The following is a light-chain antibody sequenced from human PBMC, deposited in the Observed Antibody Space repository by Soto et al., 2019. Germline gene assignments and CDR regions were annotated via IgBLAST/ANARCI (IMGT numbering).Light chain of an antibody. J-gene: IGLJ1*01. CDR2: DTS. Sequence: QAVVTQESSLAVSPGGTVTLTRGSSTGAVTSGHYPYWFQQRPGHAPRTLIYDTSNKHSWTPARFSGSLLGGKAALTLSGAQPEDEAEYYCLLFYSGVSVFGSGTKLTVL. CDR1: TGAVTSGHY. CDR3: LLFYSGVSV. V-gene: IGLV7-46*01.